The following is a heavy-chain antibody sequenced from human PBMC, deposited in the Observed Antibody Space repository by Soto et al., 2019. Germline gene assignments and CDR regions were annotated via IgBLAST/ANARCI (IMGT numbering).Heavy chain of an antibody. J-gene: IGHJ4*02. CDR3: ARGGKSPYYYGSESYWPKPSSYYFDY. CDR2: INHSGST. Sequence: ASETLSLTCAVYGGSLSGYYWSWIRQPPGKGMEWIGEINHSGSTNYNPSLKSRVTISVDKSKNQFSLKLSSVTAADTAVYYCARGGKSPYYYGSESYWPKPSSYYFDYWGQGTLVTVSS. D-gene: IGHD3-10*01. CDR1: GGSLSGYY. V-gene: IGHV4-34*01.